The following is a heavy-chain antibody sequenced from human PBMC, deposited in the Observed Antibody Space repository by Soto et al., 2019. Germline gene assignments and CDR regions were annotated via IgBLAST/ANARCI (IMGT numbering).Heavy chain of an antibody. Sequence: RRDSLPISCKGSGYTFTDYWIGWVRQLPGKGLEWMGIIYPGDSDTRYSPSFQGHVTITVDKSPSTAYLQCNTLKASDTATYYCARHLSNFRYYYYAMDVWRQGTPATVSS. V-gene: IGHV5-51*01. CDR3: ARHLSNFRYYYYAMDV. D-gene: IGHD4-4*01. J-gene: IGHJ6*02. CDR1: GYTFTDYW. CDR2: IYPGDSDT.